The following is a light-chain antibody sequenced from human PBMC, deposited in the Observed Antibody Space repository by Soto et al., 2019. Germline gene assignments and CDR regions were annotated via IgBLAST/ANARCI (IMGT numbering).Light chain of an antibody. J-gene: IGLJ2*01. V-gene: IGLV2-8*01. CDR2: EVS. CDR1: SSDVGGYNY. CDR3: SSDTGSNGMI. Sequence: QSVLTQPPSASGSPGQSVAISCTGTSSDVGGYNYVSWYQQYPGKAPKLVIYEVSRRPSGVPDRFSGSKSGNTASLTVSGLQAEDEADYYCSSDTGSNGMIFGGGTKVTVL.